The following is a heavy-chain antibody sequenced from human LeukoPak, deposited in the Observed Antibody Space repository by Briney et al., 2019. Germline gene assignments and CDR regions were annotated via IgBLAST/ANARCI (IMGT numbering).Heavy chain of an antibody. CDR3: ARHLKIRSIAAVDY. V-gene: IGHV4-39*01. J-gene: IGHJ4*02. Sequence: SETLSLTCTVSGGSISSSSNYWGWIRQPPGKGLEWIGSIFYSGNTYYNSSLKSRVTISVDTSKNQFSLKLSSVTAADTAVYYCARHLKIRSIAAVDYWGQGILATVSS. CDR2: IFYSGNT. CDR1: GGSISSSSNY. D-gene: IGHD6-13*01.